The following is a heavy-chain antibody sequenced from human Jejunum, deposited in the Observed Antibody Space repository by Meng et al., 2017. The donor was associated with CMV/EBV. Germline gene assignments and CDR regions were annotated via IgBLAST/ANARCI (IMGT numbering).Heavy chain of an antibody. CDR2: IHHDADNK. D-gene: IGHD3-10*01. J-gene: IGHJ6*02. V-gene: IGHV3-30*02. CDR1: AFSTYG. Sequence: AFSTYGMHWVRQAPGKGLEWVAFIHHDADNKYYLDSVKGRFTISRDNSKNTLYLQMNSLRAEDTAVYYCAKVVRSGDYYYGMDVWGLGTTVTVSS. CDR3: AKVVRSGDYYYGMDV.